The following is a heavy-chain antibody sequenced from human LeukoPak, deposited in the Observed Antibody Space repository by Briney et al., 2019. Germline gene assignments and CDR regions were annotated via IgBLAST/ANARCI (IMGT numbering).Heavy chain of an antibody. Sequence: GGSLRLSCAASGFTFSDYSMNWVLQAPGKGLEWVSSISGSRSYIYYADSVKGRFTISRDNAKNSLYLQMSSLRAEDTAVYYCARARTDYSSSSNFDYWGQGTLVTVSS. V-gene: IGHV3-21*01. CDR3: ARARTDYSSSSNFDY. J-gene: IGHJ4*02. D-gene: IGHD6-13*01. CDR2: ISGSRSYI. CDR1: GFTFSDYS.